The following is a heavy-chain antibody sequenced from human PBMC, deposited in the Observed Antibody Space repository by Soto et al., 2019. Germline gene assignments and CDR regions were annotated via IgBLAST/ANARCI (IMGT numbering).Heavy chain of an antibody. Sequence: PSETLSLTCAVSGGSISSGGYSWSWTRQPPGKGLEWIGYIYHSGSTYYNPSLKSRVTISVDRSKNQFSLKLSSVTAADTAVYYCARGMTTVTTLDYWGQGTLVTVSS. CDR3: ARGMTTVTTLDY. D-gene: IGHD4-4*01. V-gene: IGHV4-30-2*01. J-gene: IGHJ4*02. CDR1: GGSISSGGYS. CDR2: IYHSGST.